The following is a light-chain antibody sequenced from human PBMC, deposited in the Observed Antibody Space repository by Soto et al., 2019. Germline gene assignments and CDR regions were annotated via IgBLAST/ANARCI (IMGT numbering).Light chain of an antibody. CDR3: QQYNDWPRT. J-gene: IGKJ4*01. V-gene: IGKV3-15*01. CDR1: QSVRSH. CDR2: GAS. Sequence: EVVMTQSPATLSVSPGERATLSCSASQSVRSHLAWYQQKPGQAPSLLIFGASTRATGVPARFSGSESGTEFTLTISSLQSEDVAVSFCQQYNDWPRTFGGGTKVEIK.